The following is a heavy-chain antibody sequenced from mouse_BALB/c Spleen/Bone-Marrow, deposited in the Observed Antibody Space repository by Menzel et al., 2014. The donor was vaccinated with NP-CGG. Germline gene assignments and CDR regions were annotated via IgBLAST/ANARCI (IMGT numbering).Heavy chain of an antibody. J-gene: IGHJ1*01. CDR3: ESRGEYFDV. Sequence: VQLKDSGPELVKPGASVKISCKASGYSFTGYYMHWVKQSHGNSLDWIGYIYPYNGVSSYNQKFKGKATLTVDKSSSTAYVELRSLTSDDSAVYYCESRGEYFDVWGAGTTVTVSS. CDR2: IYPYNGVS. CDR1: GYSFTGYY. V-gene: IGHV1-31*01.